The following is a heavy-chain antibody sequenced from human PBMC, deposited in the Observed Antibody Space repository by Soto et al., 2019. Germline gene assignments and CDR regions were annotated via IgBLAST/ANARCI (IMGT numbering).Heavy chain of an antibody. D-gene: IGHD2-2*01. CDR1: GFTFSSYS. J-gene: IGHJ4*02. CDR3: ARVTLTAGMPTIDY. V-gene: IGHV3-48*01. CDR2: ISSSSSTI. Sequence: PGGSLRLSCAASGFTFSSYSMNWVRQAPGKGLEWVSYISSSSSTIYYADSVKGRFTISRDNAKNSLYLQMNSLRAEDTAVYYCARVTLTAGMPTIDYWGQGTLVTVSS.